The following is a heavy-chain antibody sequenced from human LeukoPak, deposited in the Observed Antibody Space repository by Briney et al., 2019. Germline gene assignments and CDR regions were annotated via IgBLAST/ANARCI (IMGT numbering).Heavy chain of an antibody. V-gene: IGHV3-30*04. D-gene: IGHD6-13*01. Sequence: GGSLRLSCAASGFTFSSYAMHWVRQAPGKGLEWVAVISYDGSNKYHADSVKGRFTISRDNSKNTLYLQMNSLRAEDTAVYYCARLTAAAGPFDYWGQGTLVTVSS. CDR2: ISYDGSNK. CDR1: GFTFSSYA. J-gene: IGHJ4*02. CDR3: ARLTAAAGPFDY.